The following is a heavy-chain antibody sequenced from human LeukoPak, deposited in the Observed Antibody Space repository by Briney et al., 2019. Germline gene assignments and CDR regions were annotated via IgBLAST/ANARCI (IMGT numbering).Heavy chain of an antibody. V-gene: IGHV1-8*01. CDR1: GYTFTSYD. J-gene: IGHJ4*02. CDR2: MNPDSGNT. D-gene: IGHD3-16*01. Sequence: ASVKVSCKASGYTFTSYDINWVRQATGQGLEWMRWMNPDSGNTGYAQKFQGRVTMTRSTSISTAYMELSSLTSEDTAVYYCARVWGAVDYWGQGTLVTVSS. CDR3: ARVWGAVDY.